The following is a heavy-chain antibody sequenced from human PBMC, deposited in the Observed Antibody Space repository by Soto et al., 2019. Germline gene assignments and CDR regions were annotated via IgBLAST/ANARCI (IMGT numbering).Heavy chain of an antibody. Sequence: LRRTLSLTCAVSGGSISSSNWWSWVRQPPGKGLEWIGEIYHSGSTNYNPSLKSRVTISVDKSKNQFSLKLSSVTAADTAVYYCASLVGATFPKDYYGMDVWGQGTTVTVSS. D-gene: IGHD1-26*01. CDR3: ASLVGATFPKDYYGMDV. J-gene: IGHJ6*02. CDR1: GGSISSSNW. CDR2: IYHSGST. V-gene: IGHV4-4*03.